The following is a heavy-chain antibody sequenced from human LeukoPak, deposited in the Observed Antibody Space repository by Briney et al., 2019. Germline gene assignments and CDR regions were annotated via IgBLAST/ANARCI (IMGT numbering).Heavy chain of an antibody. J-gene: IGHJ3*02. V-gene: IGHV3-9*03. CDR1: GFTFDDYA. Sequence: PGGSLTLSCTASGFTFDDYAMHWVRQAPGKGLEWVSGISWNSGSIGYADSVKGRFTISRDNAKNSLYLQMNSLRAEDMALYYCAKDIGGYVDAFDIWGQGTMVTVSS. CDR3: AKDIGGYVDAFDI. D-gene: IGHD3-16*01. CDR2: ISWNSGSI.